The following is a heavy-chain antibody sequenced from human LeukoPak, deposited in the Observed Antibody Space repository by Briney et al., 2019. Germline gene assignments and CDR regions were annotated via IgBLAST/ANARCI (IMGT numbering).Heavy chain of an antibody. CDR1: RGSFRGYY. V-gene: IGHV4-34*01. J-gene: IGHJ6*02. D-gene: IGHD1-1*01. CDR2: INQSGST. Sequence: SETLSLTCAVYRGSFRGYYWSWIRQPPGKGLEWIGEINQSGSTNYNPSLKSRGTISVDTSKNQLSLKLSSVTAADTAVYYCARGRGWNDVNNYYYGMDVWGQGTTVTVSS. CDR3: ARGRGWNDVNNYYYGMDV.